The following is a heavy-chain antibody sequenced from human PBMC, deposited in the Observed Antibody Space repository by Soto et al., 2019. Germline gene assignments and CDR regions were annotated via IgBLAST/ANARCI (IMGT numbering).Heavy chain of an antibody. CDR1: GFTFSSYG. V-gene: IGHV3-30*18. Sequence: PGGSLRLSCAASGFTFSSYGMHWVRQAPGKGLEWVAVISYDGSNKYYADSVKGRFTISRDNSKNTLYLQMNSLRAEDTAVYYCAKSGSWYPTNFDYWGQGTLVTVSS. CDR2: ISYDGSNK. D-gene: IGHD6-13*01. J-gene: IGHJ4*02. CDR3: AKSGSWYPTNFDY.